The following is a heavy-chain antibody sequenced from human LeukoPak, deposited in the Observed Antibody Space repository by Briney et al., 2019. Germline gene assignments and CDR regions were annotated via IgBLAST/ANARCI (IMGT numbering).Heavy chain of an antibody. Sequence: GGSLRLSCAASGFTFSSYDMSWVRQAPGKGLEWVSAFRVSDSTTYYADSVEGRFTISRDNSRNTLYLQIDSLRVEDTALYYCARRSCTAVSCYHFDYWGQGTLVTVSS. D-gene: IGHD2-15*01. CDR1: GFTFSSYD. J-gene: IGHJ4*02. V-gene: IGHV3-23*01. CDR2: FRVSDSTT. CDR3: ARRSCTAVSCYHFDY.